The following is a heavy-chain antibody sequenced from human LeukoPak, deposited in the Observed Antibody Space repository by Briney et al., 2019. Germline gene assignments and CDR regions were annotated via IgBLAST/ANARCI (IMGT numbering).Heavy chain of an antibody. CDR3: ARSDILTGYRIFDY. CDR2: IYYSGST. J-gene: IGHJ4*02. V-gene: IGHV4-59*01. Sequence: SETLSLTCTVSGGSISSYYWSWIRQPPGKGLEWIGYIYYSGSTNYNPSLKSRVTISVDTSKNQFSLKLSSVTAADTAVYYCARSDILTGYRIFDYWGQGTLVTVSS. CDR1: GGSISSYY. D-gene: IGHD3-9*01.